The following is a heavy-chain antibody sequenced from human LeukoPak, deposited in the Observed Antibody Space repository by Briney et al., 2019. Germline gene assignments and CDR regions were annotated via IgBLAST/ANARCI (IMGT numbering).Heavy chain of an antibody. CDR1: GYTFTGYY. Sequence: GASVKVSCAASGYTFTGYYMHWVRQAPGQGLEWMEWINPNSDRTNYAQKFQGRVTMTGDTSISTAYMELTRPTSDDMAVNYCAIGTYYDSSAYSGVRLFDYCGQGTLVTVSS. D-gene: IGHD3-22*01. CDR3: AIGTYYDSSAYSGVRLFDY. CDR2: INPNSDRT. V-gene: IGHV1-2*02. J-gene: IGHJ4*02.